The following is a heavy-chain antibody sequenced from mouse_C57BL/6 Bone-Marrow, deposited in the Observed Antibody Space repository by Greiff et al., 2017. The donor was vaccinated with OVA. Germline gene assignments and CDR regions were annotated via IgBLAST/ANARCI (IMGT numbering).Heavy chain of an antibody. J-gene: IGHJ4*01. CDR2: INPGSGGT. Sequence: QVQLQQSGAELVRPGTSVKVSCKASGYAFTNYLIEWVKQRPGQGLEWIGVINPGSGGTNYNEKFRGKATLTADKSSSTAYMQLSSLTSEDSAVYFCARNPLITTVVASRYAMDYWGQGTSVTVSS. V-gene: IGHV1-54*01. CDR1: GYAFTNYL. D-gene: IGHD1-1*01. CDR3: ARNPLITTVVASRYAMDY.